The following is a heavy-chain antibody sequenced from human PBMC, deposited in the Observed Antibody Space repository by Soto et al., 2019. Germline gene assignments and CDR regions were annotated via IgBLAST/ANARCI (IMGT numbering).Heavy chain of an antibody. CDR1: GGSISSGGYS. Sequence: SETLSLTCAVSGGSISSGGYSWSWIRQPPGKGLEWIGYIYFRGSTRNNPSLESRATISVDTSEKQVSLKLVSVTAADTAVYYCARLILVGATLYLDYWGQGTQVTVSS. J-gene: IGHJ4*02. V-gene: IGHV4-61*08. CDR2: IYFRGST. D-gene: IGHD1-26*01. CDR3: ARLILVGATLYLDY.